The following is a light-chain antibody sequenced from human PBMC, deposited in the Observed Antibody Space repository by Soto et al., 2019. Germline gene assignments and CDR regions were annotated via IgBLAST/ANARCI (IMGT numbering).Light chain of an antibody. V-gene: IGKV3-15*01. J-gene: IGKJ5*01. CDR2: DAS. CDR3: QQYNNWHTIT. CDR1: QSVGRN. Sequence: EIGMTQSPASLSVSPGERAALSCRASQSVGRNLAWYQQKPGQAPRLLIYDASTRATGIPARFSGGGSGTEFTLSISSLKSEDFAVYYCQQYNNWHTITFGQGTRLEIK.